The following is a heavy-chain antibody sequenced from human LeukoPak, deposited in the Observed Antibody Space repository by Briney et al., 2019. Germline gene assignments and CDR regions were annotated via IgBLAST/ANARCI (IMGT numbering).Heavy chain of an antibody. D-gene: IGHD6-13*01. CDR2: IRYDGSNK. V-gene: IGHV3-30*02. CDR3: AKDEGSSSCPTFDY. CDR1: GFTFSNYG. Sequence: PGGSLRLSCAASGFTFSNYGMHWVRQAPGKGLEWVAFIRYDGSNKYYADSVKGRFTISRDNSKNTLCLQMNSLRAEDTAVYYCAKDEGSSSCPTFDYWGQGTLVTVSS. J-gene: IGHJ4*02.